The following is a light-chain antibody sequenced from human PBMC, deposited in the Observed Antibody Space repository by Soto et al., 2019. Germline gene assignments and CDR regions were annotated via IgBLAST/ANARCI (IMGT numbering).Light chain of an antibody. V-gene: IGKV3-11*01. CDR3: QQRKHWPPIT. CDR1: QSVSIY. Sequence: EVVLTQSPATLSLSPGERATLSCRASQSVSIYLAWYQQRPGQAPRLLIYDTSNRAPGIPARFRGSGYGTELTLTIRSLEPEDFAVYYCQQRKHWPPITLGQGKRLEIK. J-gene: IGKJ5*01. CDR2: DTS.